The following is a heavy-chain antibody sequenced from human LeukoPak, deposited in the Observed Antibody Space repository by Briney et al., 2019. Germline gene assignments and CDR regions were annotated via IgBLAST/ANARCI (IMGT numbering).Heavy chain of an antibody. D-gene: IGHD3-10*01. Sequence: PSETLSLTCAVSGDSISSGGYSWSWIRQPSGKGLEWIGYIFHSGSSYHNPSLKSRVTIPVDKSKNQFSLRLTSVTAADTAVYYCARELWFVNAPGSWFDPWGQGTLVTVSS. J-gene: IGHJ5*02. V-gene: IGHV4-30-2*01. CDR3: ARELWFVNAPGSWFDP. CDR1: GDSISSGGYS. CDR2: IFHSGSS.